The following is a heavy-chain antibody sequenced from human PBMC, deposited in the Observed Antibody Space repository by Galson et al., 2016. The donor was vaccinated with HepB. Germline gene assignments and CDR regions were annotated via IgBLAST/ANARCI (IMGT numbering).Heavy chain of an antibody. D-gene: IGHD2-2*01. V-gene: IGHV3-23*01. CDR2: IRGSGGVT. CDR1: GFPFSAYG. J-gene: IGHJ4*02. Sequence: SLRLSCAASGFPFSAYGMSWVRQAPGKGLEWISAIRGSGGVTHYADSVRGRFTISRDHSKRTLFLHMSSLTVEDTAVYYCAKDILEVPAALPFDSWGQGTLVIVSS. CDR3: AKDILEVPAALPFDS.